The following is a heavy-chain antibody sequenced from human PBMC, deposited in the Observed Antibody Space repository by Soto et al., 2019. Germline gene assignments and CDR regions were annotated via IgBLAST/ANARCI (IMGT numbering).Heavy chain of an antibody. V-gene: IGHV1-18*01. CDR3: ARGKMGXSSTSCYHYYYYYGMDV. CDR2: ISAYNGNT. Sequence: ASVKVSCKASGYTFTSYGISWVRQAPGQGLEWMGWISAYNGNTNYAQKLQGRVTMTTDTSTSTAYMELRSLRSDDTAVYYCARGKMGXSSTSCYHYYYYYGMDVWGQGTTVTVSS. J-gene: IGHJ6*02. D-gene: IGHD2-2*01. CDR1: GYTFTSYG.